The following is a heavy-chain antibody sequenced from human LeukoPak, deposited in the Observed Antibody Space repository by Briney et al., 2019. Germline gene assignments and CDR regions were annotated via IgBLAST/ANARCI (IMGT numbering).Heavy chain of an antibody. V-gene: IGHV4-39*02. CDR1: SGSISSSSYY. D-gene: IGHD2-2*01. CDR3: ARGRRKIVVVPAAMSRPFDP. J-gene: IGHJ5*02. Sequence: SETLSLTCTVSSGSISSSSYYWGWIRQPPGKSLEWIGSIHDSGSTYYNPSLKSRVTISVDTSKSLFFLKLSSVTAADTAVYYCARGRRKIVVVPAAMSRPFDPWGQGTLVTVSS. CDR2: IHDSGST.